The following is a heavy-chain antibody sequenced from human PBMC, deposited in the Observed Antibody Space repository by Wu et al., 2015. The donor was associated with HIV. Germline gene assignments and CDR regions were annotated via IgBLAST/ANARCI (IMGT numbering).Heavy chain of an antibody. CDR1: GGIFSNFG. V-gene: IGHV1-69*12. CDR2: IIPMFKTP. J-gene: IGHJ4*02. D-gene: IGHD1-20*01. CDR3: VRDTPLTGQT. Sequence: QVHLVQSGAEMKKPGSSMKVSCKASGGIFSNFGVSWVRQAPGRGPEWLGGIIPMFKTPNYACDFRGRVTISADESANTIYLELRGLKFGDTAVYFCVRDTPLTGQTWGLGTLVTVSS.